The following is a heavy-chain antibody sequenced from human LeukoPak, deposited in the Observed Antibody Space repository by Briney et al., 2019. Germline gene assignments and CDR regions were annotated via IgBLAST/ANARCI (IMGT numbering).Heavy chain of an antibody. CDR2: LWYDGTNE. J-gene: IGHJ5*02. CDR3: ARVQKGIAAAGTGGGWFEP. D-gene: IGHD6-13*01. V-gene: IGHV3-33*01. CDR1: GFTFNNYG. Sequence: PGGSLRLSCAASGFTFNNYGMHWVRQAPGRGLEWVALLWYDGTNENYADSVKGRFTISRDNAKKSLYLQMNSLRAEDTAVYYCARVQKGIAAAGTGGGWFEPWGQGTLVTVS.